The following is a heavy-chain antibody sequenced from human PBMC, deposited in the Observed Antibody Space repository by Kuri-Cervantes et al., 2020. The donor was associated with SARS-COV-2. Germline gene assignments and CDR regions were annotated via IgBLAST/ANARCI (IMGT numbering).Heavy chain of an antibody. Sequence: GGSLRLSCAASGFTFSSYSMNWVRQAPGKGLEWVSSISSSSYIYYADSVKGRFTISGDNAKNSLYLQMNSLRAEDTAVYYCARGPFARIFDYWGQGTLVTVSS. CDR1: GFTFSSYS. V-gene: IGHV3-21*01. J-gene: IGHJ4*02. CDR3: ARGPFARIFDY. CDR2: ISSSSYI. D-gene: IGHD3-10*01.